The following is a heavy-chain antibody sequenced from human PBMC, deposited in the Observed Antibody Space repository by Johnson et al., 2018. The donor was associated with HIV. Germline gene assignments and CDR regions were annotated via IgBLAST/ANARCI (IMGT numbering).Heavy chain of an antibody. CDR3: ARSIVVVINDAFDI. D-gene: IGHD3-22*01. J-gene: IGHJ3*02. CDR1: GFTFDDYG. V-gene: IGHV3-20*04. Sequence: VQLVESGGGVVRPGGSLRLSCAASGFTFDDYGMSWVRQAPGKGLEWVSGLNWNGYSTTYADSVQGRFTISRDNAKNSLYLQMNSLRAEDTALYYCARSIVVVINDAFDIWGQGTMVTVSS. CDR2: LNWNGYST.